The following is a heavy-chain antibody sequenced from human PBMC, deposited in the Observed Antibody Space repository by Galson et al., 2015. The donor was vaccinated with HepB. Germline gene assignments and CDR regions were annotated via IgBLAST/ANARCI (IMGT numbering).Heavy chain of an antibody. J-gene: IGHJ6*02. CDR1: GFTFSAHS. CDR2: ISSSGPYI. D-gene: IGHD3-10*01. V-gene: IGHV3-21*01. CDR3: ARDREVRGIINYYYGMDV. Sequence: SLRLSCAASGFTFSAHSMNWVRQAPGKGLEWVSSISSSGPYIYYADSVKDRFTISRDKAKNSLYLQMNSLRVEDTAVYYCARDREVRGIINYYYGMDVWGRGTTVTVSS.